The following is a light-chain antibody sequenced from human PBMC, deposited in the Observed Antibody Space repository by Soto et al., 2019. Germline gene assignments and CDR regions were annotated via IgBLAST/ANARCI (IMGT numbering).Light chain of an antibody. J-gene: IGLJ1*01. CDR1: SSDVGGYNY. Sequence: QSVRTQPASVSGSPGQSITISCTGTSSDVGGYNYVSWYQQHPGKAPKLMIYEVSNRPSGVSNRFSGSKSGNTASLTISGLQAEDEADYYCSSYTSSSTRVFGTGTKVTVL. CDR3: SSYTSSSTRV. V-gene: IGLV2-14*01. CDR2: EVS.